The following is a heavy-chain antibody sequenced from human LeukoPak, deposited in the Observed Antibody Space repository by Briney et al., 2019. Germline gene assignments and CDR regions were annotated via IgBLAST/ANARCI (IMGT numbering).Heavy chain of an antibody. V-gene: IGHV3-7*03. CDR1: GFTFSSYW. Sequence: GGSLRLSCAASGFTFSSYWMSWVRQAPGKGLEWVANIKQDGSEKYYVDSVKGRFTISRDNAKNSLYLQMNSLRAEDMALYYCAKDKGGSYDSSLGYFDYWGQGTLVTVSS. CDR3: AKDKGGSYDSSLGYFDY. D-gene: IGHD3-22*01. J-gene: IGHJ4*02. CDR2: IKQDGSEK.